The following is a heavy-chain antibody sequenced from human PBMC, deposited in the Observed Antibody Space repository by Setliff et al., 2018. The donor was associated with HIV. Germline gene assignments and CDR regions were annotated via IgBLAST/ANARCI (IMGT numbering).Heavy chain of an antibody. D-gene: IGHD3-22*01. V-gene: IGHV3-20*04. CDR2: ISWSGGGT. J-gene: IGHJ6*02. Sequence: GGSLRLSCAASGFTFEDYGMSWVRQVPGKGLEWVSGISWSGGGTGYAASVKGRFTISRGDAKNSLYLQMSSLRVEDTALYFCARSFPYYYESGGVYAMDVWGLGTTVTVSS. CDR1: GFTFEDYG. CDR3: ARSFPYYYESGGVYAMDV.